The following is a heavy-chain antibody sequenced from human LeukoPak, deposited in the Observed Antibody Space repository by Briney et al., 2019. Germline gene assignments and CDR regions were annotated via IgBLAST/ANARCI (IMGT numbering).Heavy chain of an antibody. J-gene: IGHJ5*02. V-gene: IGHV4-30-2*01. CDR3: ARSYYYGSGSYGPPNWFDP. CDR1: GGSISSGGYS. Sequence: SETLSLTCAASGGSISSGGYSWSWIRQPPGKGLEWIGYIYHSGSTYYNPSLKSRVTMSVDGSKNQFSLNLSSVTAADTAVYYCARSYYYGSGSYGPPNWFDPWGQGTLVTVSS. D-gene: IGHD3-10*01. CDR2: IYHSGST.